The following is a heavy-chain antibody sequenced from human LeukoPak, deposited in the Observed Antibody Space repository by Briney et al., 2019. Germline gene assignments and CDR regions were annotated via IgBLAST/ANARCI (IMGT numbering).Heavy chain of an antibody. V-gene: IGHV4-59*01. CDR3: ARDPSGYFNY. D-gene: IGHD3-22*01. CDR1: GDSMTTYY. CDR2: IFHSGNT. J-gene: IGHJ4*02. Sequence: SETLSLTCTVSGDSMTTYYWSWIRQPPGKGLEWIGHIFHSGNTNYNPSLKSRVTMSVDTSKNQFSLKLSSVTAADTAVYYCARDPSGYFNYWGQGTLATVSS.